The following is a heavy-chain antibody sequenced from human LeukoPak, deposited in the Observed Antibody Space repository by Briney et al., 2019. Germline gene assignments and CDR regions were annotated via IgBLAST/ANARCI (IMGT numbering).Heavy chain of an antibody. V-gene: IGHV2-5*01. CDR1: GFSLSTSGVG. CDR3: ARGLQENYYDSSGYYFDY. CDR2: IYWNDDK. J-gene: IGHJ4*02. D-gene: IGHD3-22*01. Sequence: KASGPTLVNPTQTLTLTCTFSGFSLSTSGVGVGWIRQPPGKALEWLALIYWNDDKRYSPSLKSRLTITKDTSKNQVVLTMTNMDPADTASYYCARGLQENYYDSSGYYFDYWGQGTLVTVSS.